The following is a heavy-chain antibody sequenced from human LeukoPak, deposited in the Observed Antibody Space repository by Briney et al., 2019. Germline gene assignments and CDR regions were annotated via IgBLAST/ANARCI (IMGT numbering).Heavy chain of an antibody. J-gene: IGHJ5*02. Sequence: SETLSLTCTVSGGSISSYYWGWIRQPPGKGLEWIGSIYYSGSTYYNPSLKSRVTISVDTSKNQFSLKLSSVTAADTAVYYCARLKSIQLWFSGLSWFDPWGQGTLVTVSS. D-gene: IGHD5-18*01. CDR3: ARLKSIQLWFSGLSWFDP. V-gene: IGHV4-39*01. CDR2: IYYSGST. CDR1: GGSISSYY.